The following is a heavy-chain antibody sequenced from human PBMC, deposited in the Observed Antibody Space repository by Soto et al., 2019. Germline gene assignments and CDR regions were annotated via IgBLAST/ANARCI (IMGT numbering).Heavy chain of an antibody. J-gene: IGHJ4*02. CDR1: GGSISSGDYY. D-gene: IGHD4-17*01. V-gene: IGHV4-30-4*01. CDR2: IYYSGST. CDR3: AAEPMTTVTSFGY. Sequence: SETLSLTCTVSGGSISSGDYYWSWIRQPPGKGLEWIGYIYYSGSTYYNPSLKSRVTISVDTSKNQFSLKLSSVTAADTAVYYCAAEPMTTVTSFGYWGQGTLVTVSS.